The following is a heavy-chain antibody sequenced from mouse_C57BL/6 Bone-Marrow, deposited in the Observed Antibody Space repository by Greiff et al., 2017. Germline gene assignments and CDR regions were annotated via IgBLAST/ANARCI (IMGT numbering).Heavy chain of an antibody. V-gene: IGHV5-6*01. J-gene: IGHJ3*01. CDR1: GFTFSSYG. D-gene: IGHD2-5*01. CDR3: ARRGYYSKGAWFAY. Sequence: DVHLVESGGDLVKPGGSLKLSCAASGFTFSSYGMSWVRQTPDKRLEWVATISSGGSYTYYPDSVKGRFTISRDNAKNTLYLQMSSLKSEDTAMYYCARRGYYSKGAWFAYWGQGTLVTVSA. CDR2: ISSGGSYT.